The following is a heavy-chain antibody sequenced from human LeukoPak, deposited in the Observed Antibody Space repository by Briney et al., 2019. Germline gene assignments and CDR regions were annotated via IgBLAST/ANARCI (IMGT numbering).Heavy chain of an antibody. CDR2: IKLDGGEK. CDR1: GFTFRNYC. V-gene: IGHV3-7*04. CDR3: ARGIGNTYVY. D-gene: IGHD1/OR15-1a*01. Sequence: AGGSLRLSCAASGFTFRNYCMSWVRQAPGKGLEWVANIKLDGGEKYYVDSVKGRFTISRDNASNSLFLQMNSLRPEDTAVYYCARGIGNTYVYWGQGTLVTVSS. J-gene: IGHJ4*02.